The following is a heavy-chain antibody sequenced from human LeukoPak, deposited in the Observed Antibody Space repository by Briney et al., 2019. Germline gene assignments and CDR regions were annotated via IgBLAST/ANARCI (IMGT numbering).Heavy chain of an antibody. D-gene: IGHD4/OR15-4a*01. CDR1: GFTFSSYG. CDR3: AKTIHYYYYMDV. J-gene: IGHJ6*03. Sequence: PGGSLRLSCAASGFTFSSYGMHWVRQAPGKGLEWVAVIWYDGSNKYYADSVKGRFTISRDNSENTLYLQMNSLRAEDTAVYYCAKTIHYYYYMDVWGKGTTVTVSS. CDR2: IWYDGSNK. V-gene: IGHV3-33*06.